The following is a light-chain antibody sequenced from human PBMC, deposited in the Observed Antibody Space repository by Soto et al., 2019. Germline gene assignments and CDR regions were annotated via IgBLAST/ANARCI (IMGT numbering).Light chain of an antibody. Sequence: QLVLTQPSSLSASPGASASLTCTLRSGINVGTYRIYWYQQKPGSPPQYLLRYKSDSDKQQGSGVPSRFSGSKDASANAGILLISGLQSEDEADSYCMIWHSSAWVFGGGTKLTVL. J-gene: IGLJ3*02. CDR3: MIWHSSAWV. CDR2: YKSDSDK. CDR1: SGINVGTYR. V-gene: IGLV5-45*03.